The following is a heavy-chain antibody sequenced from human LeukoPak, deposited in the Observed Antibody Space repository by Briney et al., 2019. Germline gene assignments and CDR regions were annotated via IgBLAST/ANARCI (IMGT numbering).Heavy chain of an antibody. J-gene: IGHJ4*02. D-gene: IGHD6-19*01. CDR3: ARVLRGRVAGTLAH. V-gene: IGHV3-7*01. CDR1: GFTFSSYA. Sequence: GGSLRLSCAASGFTFSSYAMHWVRQAPGKGLEWVANIKQDGSEKYYVDSVKGRFTISRDNAKNSLYLQMNSLRAEDTAVYYCARVLRGRVAGTLAHWGQGTLVTVSS. CDR2: IKQDGSEK.